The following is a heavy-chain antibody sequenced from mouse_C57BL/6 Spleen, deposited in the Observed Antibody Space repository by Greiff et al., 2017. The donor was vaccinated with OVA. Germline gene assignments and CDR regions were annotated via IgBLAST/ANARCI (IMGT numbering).Heavy chain of an antibody. V-gene: IGHV1-26*01. Sequence: VQLQQSGPELVKPGASVKISCKASGYTFTDYYMNWVKQSHGKSLEWIGDINPKNGGTSDNQKFKGKATLTVDKSSSTAYMELRSLTSEDSAVYYCARKGGYYAMDYWGQGTSVTVSS. CDR3: ARKGGYYAMDY. D-gene: IGHD1-1*02. CDR1: GYTFTDYY. J-gene: IGHJ4*01. CDR2: INPKNGGT.